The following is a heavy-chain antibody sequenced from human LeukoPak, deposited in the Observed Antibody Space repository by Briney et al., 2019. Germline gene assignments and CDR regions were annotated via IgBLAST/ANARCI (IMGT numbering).Heavy chain of an antibody. D-gene: IGHD6-6*01. CDR3: ARDKYSSSSYYFDY. V-gene: IGHV3-21*05. J-gene: IGHJ4*02. CDR2: IDSTSSFI. CDR1: GFTFSSYA. Sequence: PGGSLRLSCAASGFTFSSYAMMWVRQAPGKGLEWVSYIDSTSSFIYYADSVKGRFTVSRDNAKNSLYLQMNSLGAEDTAVYYCARDKYSSSSYYFDYWGQGTLVTVSS.